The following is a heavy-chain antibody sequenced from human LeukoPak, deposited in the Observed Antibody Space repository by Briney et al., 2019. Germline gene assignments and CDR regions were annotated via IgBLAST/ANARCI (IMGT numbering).Heavy chain of an antibody. CDR3: AKDILSDDGLVGGAFDI. V-gene: IGHV3-23*01. Sequence: GGSLRLSCAASGFTFSSYAMSWVRQAPGKGLEWVSAISGSGGSTYYADSVKGRFTISRDNSKNTLYLQMNSLRAEDTAVYYCAKDILSDDGLVGGAFDIWGQGTMVTVSS. CDR2: ISGSGGST. CDR1: GFTFSSYA. J-gene: IGHJ3*02. D-gene: IGHD2-8*02.